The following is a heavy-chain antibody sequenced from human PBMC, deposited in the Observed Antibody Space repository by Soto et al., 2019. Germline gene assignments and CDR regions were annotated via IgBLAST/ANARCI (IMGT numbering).Heavy chain of an antibody. CDR3: ARVFRGFLYDSSGYPQRYYFDY. Sequence: SDSTSLTSTVCGGSISIGDYYWSWIRKPPGKGLEWIGYIYYSGSTYYNPSLKSRVTISVDTSKNQFSLKLSSVTAADTAVYYCARVFRGFLYDSSGYPQRYYFDYWGQGTLVTVSS. J-gene: IGHJ4*02. V-gene: IGHV4-30-4*02. CDR1: GGSISIGDYY. CDR2: IYYSGST. D-gene: IGHD3-22*01.